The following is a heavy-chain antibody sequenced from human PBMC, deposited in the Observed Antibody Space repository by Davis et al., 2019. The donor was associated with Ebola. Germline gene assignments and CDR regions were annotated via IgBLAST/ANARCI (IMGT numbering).Heavy chain of an antibody. Sequence: ASVKVSCKASGYTFTSYYMHWVRQAPGQGLEWMGIINPSGGSTSYAQKFQGRVTMTRDTSTSTVYMELSSLRSEDTAVYYCARARGQQLVSFVLDVWGKGTTVTVSS. D-gene: IGHD6-6*01. CDR1: GYTFTSYY. V-gene: IGHV1-46*01. CDR2: INPSGGST. J-gene: IGHJ6*04. CDR3: ARARGQQLVSFVLDV.